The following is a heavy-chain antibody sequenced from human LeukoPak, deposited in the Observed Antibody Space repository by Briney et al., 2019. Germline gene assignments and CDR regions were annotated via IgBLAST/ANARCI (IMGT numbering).Heavy chain of an antibody. J-gene: IGHJ1*01. Sequence: SETLSLTCAVYGGSFSGYYWSWIRQPPGKGLEWIGEINHSGSTNYNPSLKSRVTISVDTSKNQFSLKLSSVAAADTAVYYCARGSIAEAGTWYFQHWGQGTLVTVSS. D-gene: IGHD6-13*01. CDR1: GGSFSGYY. V-gene: IGHV4-34*01. CDR2: INHSGST. CDR3: ARGSIAEAGTWYFQH.